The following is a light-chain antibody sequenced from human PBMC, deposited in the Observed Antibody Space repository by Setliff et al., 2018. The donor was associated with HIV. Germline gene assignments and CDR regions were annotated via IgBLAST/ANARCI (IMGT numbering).Light chain of an antibody. Sequence: QSALTQPASVSGSPGQSITISCTGTSGDVGFYNFVSWYQLHPGKAPKLIIYEVSNRPSGVSNRFPGSKSGNTASLTISGLQPEDGADYYCSSYTNSVTVVFGTGTKVTVL. CDR1: SGDVGFYNF. CDR3: SSYTNSVTVV. CDR2: EVS. J-gene: IGLJ1*01. V-gene: IGLV2-14*01.